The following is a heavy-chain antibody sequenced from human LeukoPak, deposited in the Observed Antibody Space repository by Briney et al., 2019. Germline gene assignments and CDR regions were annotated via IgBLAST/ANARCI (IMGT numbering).Heavy chain of an antibody. Sequence: SETLSVTCTVSGGSITSSSYYWGWIRQPPGKGLEWMGTVHATGSNYFNPSLKSRLTISVDTSKNQFSLRLRSVTAADTAVYYCARLQLWFRQVDYWGQGTLVTVSS. D-gene: IGHD5-18*01. CDR2: VHATGSN. CDR1: GGSITSSSYY. J-gene: IGHJ4*02. V-gene: IGHV4-39*01. CDR3: ARLQLWFRQVDY.